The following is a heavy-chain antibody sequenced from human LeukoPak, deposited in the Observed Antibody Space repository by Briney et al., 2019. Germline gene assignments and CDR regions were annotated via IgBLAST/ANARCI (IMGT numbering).Heavy chain of an antibody. CDR1: GGSISSYY. Sequence: SETLSLTCTVSGGSISSYYWGWIRQPPGKGLEWIGYIHTSGSTNYNPSLKSRVTISVDTSKNQFSLKLSSVTAADTAVYYCARELGRGAFDIWGQGTMVTVSS. CDR3: ARELGRGAFDI. J-gene: IGHJ3*02. V-gene: IGHV4-4*09. D-gene: IGHD7-27*01. CDR2: IHTSGST.